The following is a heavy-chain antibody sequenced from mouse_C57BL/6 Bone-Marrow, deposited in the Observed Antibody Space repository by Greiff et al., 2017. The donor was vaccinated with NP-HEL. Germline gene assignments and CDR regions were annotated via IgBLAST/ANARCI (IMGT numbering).Heavy chain of an antibody. D-gene: IGHD2-5*01. CDR2: ISSGGSYT. CDR3: ARHYYSNYFDY. J-gene: IGHJ2*01. V-gene: IGHV5-6*01. Sequence: EVHLVESGGDLVKPGGSLKLSCAASGFTFSSYGMSWVRQTPDKRLEWVATISSGGSYTYYPDSVKGRCTFSRDNAKNTLYLQMSSLKSEDTAMYYCARHYYSNYFDYWGQGTTLTVSS. CDR1: GFTFSSYG.